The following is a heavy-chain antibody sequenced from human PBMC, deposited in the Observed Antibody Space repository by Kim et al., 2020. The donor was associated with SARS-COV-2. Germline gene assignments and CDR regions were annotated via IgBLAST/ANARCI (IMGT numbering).Heavy chain of an antibody. CDR3: ARGLYYDSSVLSPRYWYFDL. CDR2: INPSGGST. D-gene: IGHD3-22*01. J-gene: IGHJ2*01. CDR1: GYTFTSYY. V-gene: IGHV1-46*01. Sequence: ASVKVSCKASGYTFTSYYMHWVRQAPGQGLEWMGIINPSGGSTSYAQKFQGRVTMTRDTSTSTVYMELSSLRSEDTAVYYCARGLYYDSSVLSPRYWYFDLWGRGTLVTVSS.